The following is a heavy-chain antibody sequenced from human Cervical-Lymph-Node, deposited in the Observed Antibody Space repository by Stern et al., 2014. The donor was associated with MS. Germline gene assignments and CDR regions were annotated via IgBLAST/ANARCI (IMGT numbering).Heavy chain of an antibody. CDR3: AKHACTGAACPFDL. V-gene: IGHV4-39*01. J-gene: IGHJ4*02. CDR2: VYYSGAT. CDR1: GDSISSYTHY. D-gene: IGHD2-8*02. Sequence: QLQLQASGPGLVKPSETLSLTCAVSGDSISSYTHYWAWIRQPPGKGLEWIGSVYYSGATYYNPSLQSPVTISVDTSKNPFSLGLNSVTAADTAVYYCAKHACTGAACPFDLWGQGTLVTVSS.